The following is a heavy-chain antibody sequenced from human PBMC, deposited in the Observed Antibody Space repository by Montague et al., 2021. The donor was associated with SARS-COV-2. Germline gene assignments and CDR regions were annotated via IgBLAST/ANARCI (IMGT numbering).Heavy chain of an antibody. CDR2: ISGSGGST. CDR3: AKDRRQERDKISSGDAFDI. D-gene: IGHD6-25*01. V-gene: IGHV3-23*01. CDR1: EFTFSSYA. J-gene: IGHJ3*02. Sequence: SLRLSCAASEFTFSSYAMSWVRQAPGKGLEWVSAISGSGGSTYYADSVKGRFTISRDNSKNTLYLQMNSLRAEDTAVYYCAKDRRQERDKISSGDAFDIWGQGTMVTVSS.